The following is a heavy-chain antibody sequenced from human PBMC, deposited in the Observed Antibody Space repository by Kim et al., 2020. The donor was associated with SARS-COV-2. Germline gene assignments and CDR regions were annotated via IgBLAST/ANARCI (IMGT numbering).Heavy chain of an antibody. CDR3: AKDLDADRYTSNWGFDS. D-gene: IGHD7-27*01. J-gene: IGHJ4*02. V-gene: IGHV3-23*01. Sequence: LKGRLTISRDNSKHTVYLQMSSLRAEDTAVYYCAKDLDADRYTSNWGFDSWGQGTLVIVSS.